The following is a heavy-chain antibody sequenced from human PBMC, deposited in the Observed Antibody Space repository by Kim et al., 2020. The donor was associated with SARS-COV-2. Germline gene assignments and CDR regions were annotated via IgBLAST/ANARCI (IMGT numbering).Heavy chain of an antibody. CDR3: ARVSWLTNSGYDFVFFSSSKWVKDY. J-gene: IGHJ4*02. CDR2: ISYDGSNK. D-gene: IGHD5-12*01. Sequence: GGSLRLSCAASGFTFSSYAMHWVRQAPGKGLEWVAVISYDGSNKYYADSVKGRFTISRDNSKNTLYLQMNSLRAEDTAVYYCARVSWLTNSGYDFVFFSSSKWVKDYWGQGTLVTVSS. V-gene: IGHV3-30*04. CDR1: GFTFSSYA.